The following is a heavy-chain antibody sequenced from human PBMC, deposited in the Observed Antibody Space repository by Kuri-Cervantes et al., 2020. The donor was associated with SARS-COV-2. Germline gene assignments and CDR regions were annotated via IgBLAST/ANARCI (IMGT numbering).Heavy chain of an antibody. V-gene: IGHV1-18*01. CDR2: ISAYNGNT. J-gene: IGHJ1*01. Sequence: ASVKVSCKASGYTFTSYGISWVRQAPGQGLEWMGWISAYNGNTNYAQKLQGRVTMTRDTSTSTVYMELSSLRSEDTAVYYCARGERYCSSTSCYLGWNFQHWGQGTLVTVSS. CDR3: ARGERYCSSTSCYLGWNFQH. D-gene: IGHD2-2*01. CDR1: GYTFTSYG.